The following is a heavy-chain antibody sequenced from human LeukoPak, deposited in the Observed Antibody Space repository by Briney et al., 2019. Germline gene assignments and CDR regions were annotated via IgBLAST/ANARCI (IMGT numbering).Heavy chain of an antibody. Sequence: PSETLSLTCTVSGGSISSTTYYWGWIRQPPGKGLEWIGNIYFSGSTYYNPSLKSRVTISVDTSKNQFSLKVSSVTDADTAVYYCARDGMWSGEFRFDYWGQGTLVTVSS. V-gene: IGHV4-39*07. CDR2: IYFSGST. CDR1: GGSISSTTYY. CDR3: ARDGMWSGEFRFDY. D-gene: IGHD3-10*01. J-gene: IGHJ4*02.